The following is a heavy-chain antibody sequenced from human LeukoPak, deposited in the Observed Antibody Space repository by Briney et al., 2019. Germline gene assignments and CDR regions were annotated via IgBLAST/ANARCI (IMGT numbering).Heavy chain of an antibody. CDR1: GFTFDDYA. J-gene: IGHJ6*02. V-gene: IGHV3-9*01. CDR3: ARDYSTDSTVYYYYGMDV. CDR2: ISWNSGSI. D-gene: IGHD2/OR15-2a*01. Sequence: PGGSLRLSCAASGFTFDDYAMHWVRHAPGKGLVWVSGISWNSGSIGYADSVKGRFTISRDNSKNTLYLQMNSLRAEDTAVYYCARDYSTDSTVYYYYGMDVWGQGTTVTVSS.